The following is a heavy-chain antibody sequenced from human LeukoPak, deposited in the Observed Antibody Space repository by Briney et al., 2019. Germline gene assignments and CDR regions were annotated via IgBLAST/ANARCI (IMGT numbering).Heavy chain of an antibody. CDR1: GGSFSGYY. CDR2: INHSGST. J-gene: IGHJ4*02. D-gene: IGHD6-13*01. Sequence: SETLSLTCAVYGGSFSGYYWSWIRQPPGKGLEWIGEINHSGSTNYNPSLKSRVTISVDTSKNQFSLKLSSVTAADTAVYYCARAGSSWFDYWGQGTLVTVSS. V-gene: IGHV4-34*01. CDR3: ARAGSSWFDY.